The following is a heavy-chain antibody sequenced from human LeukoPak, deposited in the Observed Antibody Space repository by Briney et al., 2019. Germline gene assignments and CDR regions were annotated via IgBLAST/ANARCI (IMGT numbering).Heavy chain of an antibody. CDR1: GYTFTSYG. J-gene: IGHJ4*02. CDR3: ARWARFADYYDILTGYYRGSYFDY. V-gene: IGHV1-18*01. Sequence: GASVKVSCKASGYTFTSYGISWVRQAPGQGLEWMGWISAYNGNTNYAQKLQGRVTMTTDTSTSTAYMELRSLRSDDTAVYYCARWARFADYYDILTGYYRGSYFDYWGQGTLVTVSS. CDR2: ISAYNGNT. D-gene: IGHD3-9*01.